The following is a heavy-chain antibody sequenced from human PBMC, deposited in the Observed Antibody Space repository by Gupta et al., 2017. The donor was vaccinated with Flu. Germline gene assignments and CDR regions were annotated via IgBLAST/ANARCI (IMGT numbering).Heavy chain of an antibody. Sequence: VQLVESGGGLVQPGGSLRLSCAASGFTFGGYEMHCVRQVPGKGMEWISYISSSATTIYYADAVKGRFTISRDNAKNSLYLQMNSLRDEDTAVYHCAREGRYYFDYWGQGTLVTVFS. J-gene: IGHJ4*02. CDR1: GFTFGGYE. CDR2: ISSSATTI. CDR3: AREGRYYFDY. D-gene: IGHD3-10*01. V-gene: IGHV3-48*03.